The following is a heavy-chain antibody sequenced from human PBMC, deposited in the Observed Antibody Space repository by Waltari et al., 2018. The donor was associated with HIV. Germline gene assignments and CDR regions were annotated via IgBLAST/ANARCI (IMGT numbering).Heavy chain of an antibody. CDR1: GYNFPNYG. J-gene: IGHJ4*02. Sequence: QVHLVQSGAELRKPGASVTVSCKASGYNFPNYGNTWVRQAPGQGLEWMGWISGYNGDTKYAQKVRGRVTMTTDTSTSTAYLEMGSLRFDDTAVYYCARDHYYGSSGYYSDYWGQGTLVTVSS. D-gene: IGHD3-22*01. CDR2: ISGYNGDT. CDR3: ARDHYYGSSGYYSDY. V-gene: IGHV1-18*01.